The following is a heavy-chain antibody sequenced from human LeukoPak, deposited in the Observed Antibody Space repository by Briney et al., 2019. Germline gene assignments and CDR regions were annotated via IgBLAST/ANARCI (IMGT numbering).Heavy chain of an antibody. Sequence: SETLSLTCTVSGGSISSYYWSWIRQPPGKGLEWIGYIYYSGSTNYNPSLKSRVTISVDTSKNQFSLKLSSVTAADTAVYYCAGEGGSNWFDPWGQGTLVTVSS. J-gene: IGHJ5*02. CDR1: GGSISSYY. V-gene: IGHV4-59*08. CDR2: IYYSGST. D-gene: IGHD3-10*01. CDR3: AGEGGSNWFDP.